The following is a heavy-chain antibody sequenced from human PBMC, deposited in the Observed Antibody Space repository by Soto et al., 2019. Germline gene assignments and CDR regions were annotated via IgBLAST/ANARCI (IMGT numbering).Heavy chain of an antibody. D-gene: IGHD1-26*01. CDR1: GFSFSTNA. V-gene: IGHV3-30-3*01. CDR3: ATKKGPQWELVKLKGDY. CDR2: ISYDGNNK. J-gene: IGHJ4*02. Sequence: QVQLVESGGGVVQPGRSLRLSCAASGFSFSTNAMHWVRQPPGKGLEWVAVISYDGNNKYYADSVKGRFTISRDNSKDSLYLQMNSLRAEDTAVYYCATKKGPQWELVKLKGDYWGQGTLVSVSS.